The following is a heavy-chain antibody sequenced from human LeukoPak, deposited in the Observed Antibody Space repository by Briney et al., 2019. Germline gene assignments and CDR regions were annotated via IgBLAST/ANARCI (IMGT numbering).Heavy chain of an antibody. CDR2: IRSKAYGGTT. CDR3: TRVESGYGSGSSYYFDY. Sequence: GGSLRLSCTASGFTFGDYAMSWVRQAPGKGLEWVGFIRSKAYGGTTEYAASVKGRFTISRDDSKSIAYLQMNSLKTEDTAVYYCTRVESGYGSGSSYYFDYWGQGTLVTVSS. D-gene: IGHD3-10*01. CDR1: GFTFGDYA. J-gene: IGHJ4*02. V-gene: IGHV3-49*04.